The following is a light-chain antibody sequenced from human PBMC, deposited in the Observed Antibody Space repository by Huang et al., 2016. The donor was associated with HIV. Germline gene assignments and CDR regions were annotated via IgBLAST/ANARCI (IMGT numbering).Light chain of an antibody. CDR2: MGS. CDR1: QSLLHSNGYIY. CDR3: MQALQTPLT. J-gene: IGKJ4*01. Sequence: DIVMTQSPLSLPVTPGEPASISCRSSQSLLHSNGYIYLDWYLHKAGQSPPRLIYMGSNRASGVPDRFSGSGSGTDFTLKISRVEAEDVGVYYCMQALQTPLTFGGGTKVEIK. V-gene: IGKV2-28*01.